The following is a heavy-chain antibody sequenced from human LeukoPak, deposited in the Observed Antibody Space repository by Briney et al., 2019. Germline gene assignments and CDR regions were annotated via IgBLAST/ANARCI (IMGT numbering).Heavy chain of an antibody. CDR2: VNPNSGGT. J-gene: IGHJ4*02. CDR3: ARDSGASEYDY. CDR1: GHTFTGYY. D-gene: IGHD6-6*01. Sequence: ASVKVSCKASGHTFTGYYMHWVRQAPGQGLEWMGWVNPNSGGTNYAQKFQGRVTMTRDTSISTAYMELSRLRSDDTAVYYCARDSGASEYDYWGQGTLVTVSS. V-gene: IGHV1-2*02.